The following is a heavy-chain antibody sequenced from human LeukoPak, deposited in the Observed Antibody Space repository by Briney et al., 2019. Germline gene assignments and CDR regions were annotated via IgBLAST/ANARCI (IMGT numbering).Heavy chain of an antibody. CDR2: IYTSGST. CDR3: ARDGQWLLDY. J-gene: IGHJ4*02. CDR1: GDSISSGTYY. Sequence: PSETLSLTCTVSGDSISSGTYYWNWIRQPAGKGLEWIGRIYTSGSTNYNPSLRSRVTISVDTSENQISLKLTSVTAADTAVYYCARDGQWLLDYWGQGTLVTVSS. V-gene: IGHV4-61*02. D-gene: IGHD6-19*01.